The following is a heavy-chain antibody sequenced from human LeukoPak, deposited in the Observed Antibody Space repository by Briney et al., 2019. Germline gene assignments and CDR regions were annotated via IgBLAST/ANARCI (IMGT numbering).Heavy chain of an antibody. D-gene: IGHD3-10*01. CDR2: IIPILGIA. V-gene: IGHV1-69*04. CDR1: GGTFSSYA. CDR3: ARARVGVTMVRGVSPFDY. Sequence: ASVKVSCKASGGTFSSYAISWVRQAPGQGLEWMGRIIPILGIANYAQKFQGRVTITADKSTSTAYMELSSLRSEDTAVYYCARARVGVTMVRGVSPFDYWGQGTLVTVSS. J-gene: IGHJ4*02.